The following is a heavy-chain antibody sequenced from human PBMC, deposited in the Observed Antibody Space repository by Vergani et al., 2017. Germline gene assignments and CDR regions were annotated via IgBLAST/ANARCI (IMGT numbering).Heavy chain of an antibody. Sequence: QVQLVQSGAEVKTPGSSVKVSCKASGGTFSSYTISWVRQAPGQGLEWMGRIIPILGIANYAQKFQGRVTITADKSTSTAYMELSSLRSEDTAVYYCARDRLVPAASSYGMDVWGQGTTVTVSS. J-gene: IGHJ6*02. V-gene: IGHV1-69*08. CDR1: GGTFSSYT. D-gene: IGHD2-2*01. CDR3: ARDRLVPAASSYGMDV. CDR2: IIPILGIA.